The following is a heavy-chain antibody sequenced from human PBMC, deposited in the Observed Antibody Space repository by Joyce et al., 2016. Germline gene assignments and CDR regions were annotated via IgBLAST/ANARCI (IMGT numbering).Heavy chain of an antibody. Sequence: EVQLVESGGGLVQPGRSLRLSCAASGFTVDGYAMHWVRQTLGEGLECVLGISWNGDSIGYAESVKGRFTIARDNAKNSLYLQMNSLRAEDTAFFYCVKDCSSRYYDFWSGYSWAFDIWGQGTMVTVSS. D-gene: IGHD3-3*01. J-gene: IGHJ3*02. V-gene: IGHV3-9*01. CDR2: ISWNGDSI. CDR3: VKDCSSRYYDFWSGYSWAFDI. CDR1: GFTVDGYA.